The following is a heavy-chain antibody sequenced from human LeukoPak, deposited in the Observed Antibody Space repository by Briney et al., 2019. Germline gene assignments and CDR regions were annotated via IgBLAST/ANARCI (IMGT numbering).Heavy chain of an antibody. V-gene: IGHV4-59*01. CDR3: AGISHYDFWSGYYGPDDAFDI. CDR1: GGSISSYY. D-gene: IGHD3-3*01. Sequence: PSETLSLTCTVSGGSISSYYWSWIRQPPGKGLEWIGYIYYSGSTNYNPSLKSRVTISVDTSKNQFSLKLSSVTAADTAVYYCAGISHYDFWSGYYGPDDAFDIWGQGTMVTVSS. J-gene: IGHJ3*02. CDR2: IYYSGST.